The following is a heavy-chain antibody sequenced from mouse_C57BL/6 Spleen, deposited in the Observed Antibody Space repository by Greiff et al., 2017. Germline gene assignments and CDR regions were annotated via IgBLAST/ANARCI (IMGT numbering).Heavy chain of an antibody. CDR1: GFTFSDYG. J-gene: IGHJ4*01. D-gene: IGHD1-1*01. V-gene: IGHV5-17*01. CDR2: ISSGSSTI. Sequence: EVKVVESGGGLVKPGGSLKLSCAASGFTFSDYGMHWVRQAPEKGLEWVAYISSGSSTIYYADTVKGRFTISRDNAKNTLFLQMTSLRSEDTAMYYCARNGRYYAMDYWGQGTSVTVSS. CDR3: ARNGRYYAMDY.